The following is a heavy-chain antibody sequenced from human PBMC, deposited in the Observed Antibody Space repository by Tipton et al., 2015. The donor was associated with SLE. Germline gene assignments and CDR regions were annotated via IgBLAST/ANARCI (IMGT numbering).Heavy chain of an antibody. CDR2: ISWDGGST. J-gene: IGHJ6*02. CDR1: GFTFDDYA. CDR3: AKDYGPFYYYYGMDV. V-gene: IGHV3-43D*03. D-gene: IGHD3-10*01. Sequence: SLRLSCAASGFTFDDYAMHWVRQAPGKGLEWVSLISWDGGSTYYADSVKGRFTISRDNSKNSLYLQMNSLRAEDTALYYCAKDYGPFYYYYGMDVWGQGTTVTVSS.